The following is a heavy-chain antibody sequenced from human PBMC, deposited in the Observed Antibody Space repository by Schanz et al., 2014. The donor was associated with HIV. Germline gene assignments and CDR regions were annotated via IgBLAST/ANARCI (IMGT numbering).Heavy chain of an antibody. D-gene: IGHD3-22*01. J-gene: IGHJ4*02. CDR3: AKPEYDSRGNSQSHFDY. CDR2: ISGSGGST. Sequence: VQLVESGGGVVQPGRSLRLSCAASGFTFSSYAMSWVRQAPGKGLEWVSAISGSGGSTYYADSVKGRFTISRDNSKNTLYLQMNSLRAEDTAVYYCAKPEYDSRGNSQSHFDYWGQGTLVTVSS. CDR1: GFTFSSYA. V-gene: IGHV3-23*04.